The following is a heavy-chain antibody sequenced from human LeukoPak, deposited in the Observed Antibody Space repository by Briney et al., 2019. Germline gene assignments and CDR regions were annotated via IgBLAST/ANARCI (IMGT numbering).Heavy chain of an antibody. CDR2: IYYSGST. V-gene: IGHV4-59*01. CDR3: ARDRSSGWTGVFDI. CDR1: GGSISSYY. D-gene: IGHD6-19*01. J-gene: IGHJ3*02. Sequence: SETLSLTCNVSGGSISSYYWSWIRQSPGKGLEWIGYIYYSGSTKYNPSLESRVTISIGTSKNHFSLKLSSVTAADTAVYYCARDRSSGWTGVFDIWGRGTMVTVSS.